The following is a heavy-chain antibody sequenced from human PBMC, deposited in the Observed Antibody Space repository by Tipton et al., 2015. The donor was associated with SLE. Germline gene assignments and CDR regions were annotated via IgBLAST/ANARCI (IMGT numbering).Heavy chain of an antibody. Sequence: TLSLTCTFSGGSISSYDWSWIRQPPGKGLEWIGYFYYSGSTNYNPSLKSRITISVDTSKNQFSLKLSSVTAADTAVYYCSRVRYGAFPHGCYFDLWGRGTLVTVSS. CDR3: SRVRYGAFPHGCYFDL. J-gene: IGHJ2*01. CDR1: GGSISSYD. V-gene: IGHV4-59*01. D-gene: IGHD4/OR15-4a*01. CDR2: FYYSGST.